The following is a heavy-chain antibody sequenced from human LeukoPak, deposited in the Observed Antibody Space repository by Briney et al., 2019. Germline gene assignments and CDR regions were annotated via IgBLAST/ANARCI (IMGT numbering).Heavy chain of an antibody. D-gene: IGHD3-10*01. Sequence: SETLSLTFTVSVGSNSSRHYHGGWIRDPPGKGLEWIASIHYSETTYYTPSLKSRVTISVDTSKNQFSLKLSSLTAADTAVYYCARHLWFGEFLFYWGQGTLVTVSS. V-gene: IGHV4-39*01. CDR3: ARHLWFGEFLFY. CDR2: IHYSETT. CDR1: VGSNSSRHYH. J-gene: IGHJ4*02.